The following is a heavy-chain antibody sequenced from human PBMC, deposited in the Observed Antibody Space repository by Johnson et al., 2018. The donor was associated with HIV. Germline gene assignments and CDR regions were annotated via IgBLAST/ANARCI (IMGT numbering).Heavy chain of an antibody. CDR3: ARFENTLSHAFDI. Sequence: QEQLVESGGGLVQPGGSLRLSCAASGFSFSTYAMHWVRQAPGKGLEYVSAISSNGGSTYYADSVKGRFTISRDNAKNSLYLQMNSLRAEDTALYYCARFENTLSHAFDIWGQGTMVTVSS. J-gene: IGHJ3*02. V-gene: IGHV3-64*04. D-gene: IGHD3-10*01. CDR2: ISSNGGST. CDR1: GFSFSTYA.